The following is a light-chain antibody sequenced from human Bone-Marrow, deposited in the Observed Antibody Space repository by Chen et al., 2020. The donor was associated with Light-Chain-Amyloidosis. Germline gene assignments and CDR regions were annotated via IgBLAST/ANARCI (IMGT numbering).Light chain of an antibody. CDR2: GAS. J-gene: IGKJ3*01. CDR1: QSVSSN. Sequence: EIVMTQSPATLSVSPGERATLSCRASQSVSSNLAWYQQKPGQAPRLLIYGASTRATSIPARFSGSGSGTEFTLTISSLQSEDFAVYYCQQYNNWPFFTFGPGTKVDIK. CDR3: QQYNNWPFFT. V-gene: IGKV3-15*01.